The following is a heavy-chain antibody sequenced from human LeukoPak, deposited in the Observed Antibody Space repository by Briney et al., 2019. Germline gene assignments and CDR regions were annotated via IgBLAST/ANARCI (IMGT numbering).Heavy chain of an antibody. Sequence: GRSLRLSCAASGFTFSSYGMHWVRQAPGKGLEWVAVISYDGSNKYYADSVKGRFTISRDNSKNTLYLQMSSLRAEDTAVYYCAKEVGRTWFGELSGNWGQGTLVTVSS. D-gene: IGHD3-10*01. J-gene: IGHJ4*02. CDR2: ISYDGSNK. CDR3: AKEVGRTWFGELSGN. V-gene: IGHV3-30*18. CDR1: GFTFSSYG.